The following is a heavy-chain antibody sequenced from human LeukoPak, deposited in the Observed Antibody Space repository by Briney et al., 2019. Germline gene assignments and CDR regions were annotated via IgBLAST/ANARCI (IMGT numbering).Heavy chain of an antibody. D-gene: IGHD3-10*01. V-gene: IGHV3-30*18. Sequence: GGSLRLSCAASGFTFSSYGMHWVRQAPGKGLEWVAVISYDGSNKYYADSVKGRFTISRDNSKNTLYLQMNSLRAEDTAVYYCAKDRRYGSGSYLDYWGQGTLVTVSS. CDR2: ISYDGSNK. CDR3: AKDRRYGSGSYLDY. CDR1: GFTFSSYG. J-gene: IGHJ4*02.